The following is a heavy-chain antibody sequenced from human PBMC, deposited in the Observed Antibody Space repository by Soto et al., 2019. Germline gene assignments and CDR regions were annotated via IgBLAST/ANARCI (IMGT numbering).Heavy chain of an antibody. D-gene: IGHD1-26*01. V-gene: IGHV3-33*01. CDR2: IWYDGSNR. CDR3: TRDPYGGSRYYFDS. Sequence: GGSLRLSCAASGFTFTNYGMHWVRQAPGKGLEWVAVIWYDGSNRFYADSVKGRFTISKDNSQNMLYLQMHSLRPEDTAVYYCTRDPYGGSRYYFDSWDQGTLGTVSS. J-gene: IGHJ4*02. CDR1: GFTFTNYG.